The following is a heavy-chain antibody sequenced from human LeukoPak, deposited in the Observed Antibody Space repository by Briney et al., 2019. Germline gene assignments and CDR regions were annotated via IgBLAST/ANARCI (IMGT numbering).Heavy chain of an antibody. CDR2: ISTSSSYI. D-gene: IGHD2-2*01. CDR1: GFTFSTYS. CDR3: ARDKNPYCSSTSCYSRDY. J-gene: IGHJ4*02. Sequence: GGSLRLSCAASGFTFSTYSMNWVRQAPGKGLEWVSSISTSSSYIYYADSVKGRFTISRDNAKNSLYLQMNSLRAEDTAVYYCARDKNPYCSSTSCYSRDYWGQGTLVTVSS. V-gene: IGHV3-21*01.